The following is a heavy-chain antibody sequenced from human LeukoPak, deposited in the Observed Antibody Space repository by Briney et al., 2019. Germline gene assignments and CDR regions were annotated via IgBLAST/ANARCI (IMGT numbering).Heavy chain of an antibody. CDR1: GFTFSTYA. Sequence: GGSLRLSCAASGFTFSTYAMIWVRQAPGKGLEWVSAIGVNTYYADSVKGRVTISRDNSKNTVYLQMKSLRAEDTAVYYCAKLSSGSNTEYWGQGTLVTVST. D-gene: IGHD1-26*01. CDR2: IGVNT. J-gene: IGHJ4*02. V-gene: IGHV3-23*01. CDR3: AKLSSGSNTEY.